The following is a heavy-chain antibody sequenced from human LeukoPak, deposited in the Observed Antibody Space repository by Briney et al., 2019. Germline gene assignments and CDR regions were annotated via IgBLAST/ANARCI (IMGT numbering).Heavy chain of an antibody. CDR1: GYSFTSYW. V-gene: IGHV5-51*01. CDR2: IYPGDSDT. J-gene: IGHJ3*02. Sequence: GESLKISCKGSGYSFTSYWFGWVRQMPGKGLEWMGIIYPGDSDTRYSPSFQGQVTISADKAISTAYMQWSSLKATDTAMYYCARTSAAAEGAFDIWGQGTMVTVSS. D-gene: IGHD6-13*01. CDR3: ARTSAAAEGAFDI.